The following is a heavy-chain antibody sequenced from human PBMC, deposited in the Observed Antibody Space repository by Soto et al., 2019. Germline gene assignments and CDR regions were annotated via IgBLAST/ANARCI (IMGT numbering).Heavy chain of an antibody. V-gene: IGHV3-30-3*01. J-gene: IGHJ6*02. CDR1: GFTFSSYA. CDR3: ARDSGEVGFYYYGMDV. D-gene: IGHD1-26*01. CDR2: ISYDGSNK. Sequence: GGSLRLSCAASGFTFSSYAMHWVRQAPGKGLEWVAVISYDGSNKYYADSVKGRFTISRDNSKNTLYLQMNSLRAEDTAVYYCARDSGEVGFYYYGMDVWGQGTTVTVSS.